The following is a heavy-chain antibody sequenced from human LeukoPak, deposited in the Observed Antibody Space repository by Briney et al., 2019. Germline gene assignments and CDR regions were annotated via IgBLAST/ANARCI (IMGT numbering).Heavy chain of an antibody. CDR3: VRSSWYFDY. J-gene: IGHJ4*02. CDR1: GHIVTELS. CDR2: FDPEDGET. V-gene: IGHV1-24*01. Sequence: ASVKVSCKLSGHIVTELSMHRVRQAPGKGLEWMGGFDPEDGETIYAQKLQGRVTMTEDTSTDTAYMELSSLRSEDTAVYYCVRSSWYFDYWGQGTLVTVSS. D-gene: IGHD6-13*01.